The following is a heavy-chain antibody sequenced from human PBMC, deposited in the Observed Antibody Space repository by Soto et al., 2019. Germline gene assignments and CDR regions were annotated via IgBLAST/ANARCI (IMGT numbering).Heavy chain of an antibody. V-gene: IGHV3-23*01. CDR2: ISASGSDT. D-gene: IGHD2-2*01. J-gene: IGHJ6*02. CDR1: EITFSSYA. CDR3: AKGSSASGYSGMDV. Sequence: GGSLRLSCTASEITFSSYAMNWVRQAPGKGLEWVSVISASGSDTFYADSVKGRFTISRDNSRNMVFLQMHSLRAEDTALYYCAKGSSASGYSGMDVWGQGTTVTVS.